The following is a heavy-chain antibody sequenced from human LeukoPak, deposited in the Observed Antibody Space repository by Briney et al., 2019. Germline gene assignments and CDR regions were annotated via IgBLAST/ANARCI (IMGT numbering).Heavy chain of an antibody. CDR1: GFTFSDYY. CDR3: ANSRGDSYGATY. D-gene: IGHD5-18*01. Sequence: PGGSLRLSCAAFGFTFSDYYMSWIRQAPGKGLEWVAYISNSGDTKYYADSVKGRFTISRDNAENSLYLQMSSLRGDGTAVYYCANSRGDSYGATYWGQGTLVIVSS. CDR2: ISNSGDTK. J-gene: IGHJ4*02. V-gene: IGHV3-11*01.